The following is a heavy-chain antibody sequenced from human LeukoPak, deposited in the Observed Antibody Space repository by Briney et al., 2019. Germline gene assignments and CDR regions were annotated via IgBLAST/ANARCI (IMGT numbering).Heavy chain of an antibody. CDR3: AKQLGYCSDGSCYFPY. D-gene: IGHD2-15*01. CDR2: ILYDGSNK. Sequence: GRSLRLSCAASGFTFSSYGMHWVRQAPGKGLEWVAVILYDGSNKYYADSVKGRFTISRDNSKSTLCLQMNSLRAEDTAVYYCAKQLGYCSDGSCYFPYWGQGTLVTVSS. V-gene: IGHV3-33*06. CDR1: GFTFSSYG. J-gene: IGHJ4*02.